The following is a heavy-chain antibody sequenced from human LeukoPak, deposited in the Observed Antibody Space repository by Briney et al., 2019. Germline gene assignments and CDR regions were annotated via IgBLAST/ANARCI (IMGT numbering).Heavy chain of an antibody. Sequence: ASVKVSCKASGYTFTGYAISWVRQAPGQGLEWMGWVSAYNGATNYAQNFQDRVTMTTDTPTTTAYMELRSLRSDDTAVYYCARARGVGYCSSTSCYLFDYWGQGTLVTVSS. D-gene: IGHD2-2*01. CDR1: GYTFTGYA. CDR3: ARARGVGYCSSTSCYLFDY. J-gene: IGHJ4*02. CDR2: VSAYNGAT. V-gene: IGHV1-18*01.